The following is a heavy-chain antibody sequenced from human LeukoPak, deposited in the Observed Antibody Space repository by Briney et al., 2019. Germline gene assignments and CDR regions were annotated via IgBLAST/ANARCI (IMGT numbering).Heavy chain of an antibody. CDR1: GFTFINYS. V-gene: IGHV3-21*01. CDR3: ARAEALKFRDFAY. CDR2: ITSSGSYI. Sequence: GRSLRLSCPASGFTFINYSMNWVRQAPGTGLEWVSSITSSGSYIYYADSVKGRFTISRDNARNSLYLQMNSLRAEGTSIYYCARAEALKFRDFAYWGQGTLVTVSS. J-gene: IGHJ4*02.